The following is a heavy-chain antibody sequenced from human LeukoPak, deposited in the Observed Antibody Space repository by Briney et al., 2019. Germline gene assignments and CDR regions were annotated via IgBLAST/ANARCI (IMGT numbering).Heavy chain of an antibody. V-gene: IGHV4-39*01. CDR3: ARGLPRFARLSYGMDV. CDR1: GGSISSSSYY. CDR2: IYYSGNT. Sequence: SETLSLTCSVSGGSISSSSYYWGWIRPPPGKGLEWIGSIYYSGNTYNNPSLKSRVTISVDTSKNQLSLKLSSVTAADTAVYYCARGLPRFARLSYGMDVWGQGTTVTVSS. D-gene: IGHD3-3*01. J-gene: IGHJ6*02.